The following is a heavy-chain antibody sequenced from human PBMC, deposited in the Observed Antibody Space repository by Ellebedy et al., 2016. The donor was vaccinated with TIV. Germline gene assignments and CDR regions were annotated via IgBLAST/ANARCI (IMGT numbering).Heavy chain of an antibody. V-gene: IGHV4-59*01. CDR1: GGSISSYY. J-gene: IGHJ3*02. Sequence: SETLSLTXTVSGGSISSYYWSWIRQPPGKGLEWIGYIYYSGGTNYNPSLKSRVTISIDTSKNQFSLKLPSVTAADTAVYYCARVERSGSYLIDAFDIWGQGTMVTVSS. CDR2: IYYSGGT. D-gene: IGHD1-26*01. CDR3: ARVERSGSYLIDAFDI.